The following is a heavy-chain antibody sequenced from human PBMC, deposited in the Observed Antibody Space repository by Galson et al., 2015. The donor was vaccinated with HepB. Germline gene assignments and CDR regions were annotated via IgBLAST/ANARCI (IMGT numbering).Heavy chain of an antibody. CDR1: GFTFSGYA. Sequence: SLRLSCAASGFTFSGYAMSWVRQAPGKGLEWVSAISGSGGSTYYADSVKGRFTISRDNSKNTLYLQMNSLRAEDTAVYYCAKDGGSGWTPSNWGQGTLVTVSS. J-gene: IGHJ4*02. CDR3: AKDGGSGWTPSN. CDR2: ISGSGGST. D-gene: IGHD6-19*01. V-gene: IGHV3-23*01.